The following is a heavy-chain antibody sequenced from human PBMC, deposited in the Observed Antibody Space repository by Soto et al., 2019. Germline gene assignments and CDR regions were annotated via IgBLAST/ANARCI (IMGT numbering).Heavy chain of an antibody. Sequence: ASVKVSCKASGYTFTGYYMHWVRQAPGQGLEWMGWINPNSGGTNYAQKFQGWVTMTRDTSISTAYMELSRLRSDDTAVYYCARESTAMVTVFDYWGQGTLVTVSS. CDR2: INPNSGGT. D-gene: IGHD5-18*01. CDR1: GYTFTGYY. J-gene: IGHJ4*02. V-gene: IGHV1-2*04. CDR3: ARESTAMVTVFDY.